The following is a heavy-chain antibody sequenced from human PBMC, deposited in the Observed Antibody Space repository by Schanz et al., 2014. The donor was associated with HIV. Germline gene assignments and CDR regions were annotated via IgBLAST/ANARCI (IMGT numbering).Heavy chain of an antibody. Sequence: VQLVESGGGLVKPGGSLRLSCAASGFTFSSYGMHWVRQAPGKGLEWVAVIWYDGSNKYYADSVKGRFTISRDNSKNTLYLQMNSLRAEDTAVYYCARDPAYSYDNYYFYGMDVWGQGTTVTVSS. J-gene: IGHJ6*02. CDR2: IWYDGSNK. D-gene: IGHD3-10*01. CDR1: GFTFSSYG. V-gene: IGHV3-33*08. CDR3: ARDPAYSYDNYYFYGMDV.